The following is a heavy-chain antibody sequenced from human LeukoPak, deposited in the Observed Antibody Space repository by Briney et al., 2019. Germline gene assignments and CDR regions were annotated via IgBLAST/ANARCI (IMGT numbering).Heavy chain of an antibody. D-gene: IGHD6-6*01. CDR3: ARAATEYYYYYYMDV. Sequence: ASVKVSCKASGYSFTSYGISWGRPAPGQGLGWMGWISAYNGNTNYTQKLQGRVTMTTDTSTSTAYLALRSLRSDDTAVYYCARAATEYYYYYYMDVWGNGTPVTVSS. V-gene: IGHV1-18*01. J-gene: IGHJ6*03. CDR2: ISAYNGNT. CDR1: GYSFTSYG.